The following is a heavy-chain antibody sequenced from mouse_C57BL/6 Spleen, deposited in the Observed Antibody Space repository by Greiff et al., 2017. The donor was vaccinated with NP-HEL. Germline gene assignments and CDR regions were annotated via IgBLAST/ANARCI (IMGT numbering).Heavy chain of an antibody. CDR2: ISNGGGST. Sequence: EVKLMESGGGLVQPGGSLKLSCAASGFTFSDYYMYWVRQTPEKRLEWVAYISNGGGSTYYPDTVKGRFTISRDNAKNTLYLQMSRLKSEDTAMYYCARHGGSSYVEWYFDVWGTGTTVTVSS. CDR1: GFTFSDYY. J-gene: IGHJ1*03. V-gene: IGHV5-12*01. D-gene: IGHD1-1*01. CDR3: ARHGGSSYVEWYFDV.